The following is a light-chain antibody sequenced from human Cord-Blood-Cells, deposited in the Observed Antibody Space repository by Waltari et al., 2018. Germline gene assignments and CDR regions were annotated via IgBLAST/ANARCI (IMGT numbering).Light chain of an antibody. Sequence: ELVLTQSPGTLSLSPGARATLSSRASQSVSSSYLAWYQQKPGQAPRLLIYGASSRATGIPDRFSGSGSGTDFTLTISRLEPEDFAVYYCQQYGSSPPLTFGGGTKVEIK. J-gene: IGKJ4*01. CDR2: GAS. CDR1: QSVSSSY. V-gene: IGKV3-20*01. CDR3: QQYGSSPPLT.